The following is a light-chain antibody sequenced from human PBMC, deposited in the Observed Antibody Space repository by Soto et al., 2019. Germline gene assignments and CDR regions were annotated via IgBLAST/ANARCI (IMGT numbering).Light chain of an antibody. V-gene: IGKV1-5*03. Sequence: DIHMTQSPATLSASVGDRVTITCRASQSISTWLAWYQQKPGKAPKLLIYWASSLESGVPSRFSGSGSGTEFTLTISRLQPDDFATYYCQRYSTYAGSFGPGPKVDIK. CDR3: QRYSTYAGS. CDR1: QSISTW. J-gene: IGKJ3*01. CDR2: WAS.